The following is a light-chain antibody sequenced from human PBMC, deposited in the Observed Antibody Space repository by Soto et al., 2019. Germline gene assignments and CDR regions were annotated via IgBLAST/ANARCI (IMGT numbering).Light chain of an antibody. Sequence: DIQLTQSPSFLSASVGDRVTITCRASQGISSYLAWYQQKPGKAPKLLIYAASTLQSGVPSRFSGSGSGTEFTLSISIPQPEDLATYYCQQLNSYPLTFGGGTKVEIK. CDR1: QGISSY. CDR2: AAS. J-gene: IGKJ4*01. CDR3: QQLNSYPLT. V-gene: IGKV1-9*01.